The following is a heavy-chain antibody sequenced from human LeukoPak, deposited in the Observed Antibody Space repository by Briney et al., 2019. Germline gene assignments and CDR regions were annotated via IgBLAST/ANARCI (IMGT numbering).Heavy chain of an antibody. V-gene: IGHV1-2*02. CDR3: ARGTNLGKWYYYYMDF. J-gene: IGHJ6*03. D-gene: IGHD1-26*01. CDR1: GYTFTGYY. CDR2: INPNSGGT. Sequence: ASVKVSCKASGYTFTGYYMHWVRQAPGQGLEWMGWINPNSGGTNYAQKFQGRVTMTRDTSISTAYIELSSLRSEDMAVYYCARGTNLGKWYYYYMDFWGKGTTVTVSS.